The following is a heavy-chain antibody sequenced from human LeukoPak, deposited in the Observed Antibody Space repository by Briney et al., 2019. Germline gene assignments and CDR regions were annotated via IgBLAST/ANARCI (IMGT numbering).Heavy chain of an antibody. J-gene: IGHJ4*02. CDR2: MNPNSGNT. V-gene: IGHV1-8*01. D-gene: IGHD3-22*01. Sequence: SVNLSCKSSGYTFTSYDINWVRQATGQGLEWMGWMNPNSGNTGYAQKFQSRVTMTRNTSISTAYMELSSLRSEDTAVYYCARGNYDSSGYGVDYWGKGALVTVSS. CDR3: ARGNYDSSGYGVDY. CDR1: GYTFTSYD.